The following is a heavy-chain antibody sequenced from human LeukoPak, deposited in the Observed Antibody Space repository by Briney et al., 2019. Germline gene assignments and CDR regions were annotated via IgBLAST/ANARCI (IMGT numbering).Heavy chain of an antibody. CDR3: ARVGGYYNILTGYYTPSYFDY. Sequence: SETLSLTCAVSGGSISSSNWWSWVRQPPGKGLEWIGEIYHSGSTNYNPSLKSRVTISVDKSKDQFSLKLSSVTAADTAVYYCARVGGYYNILTGYYTPSYFDYWGQGTLVTVSS. CDR2: IYHSGST. V-gene: IGHV4-4*02. CDR1: GGSISSSNW. J-gene: IGHJ4*02. D-gene: IGHD3-9*01.